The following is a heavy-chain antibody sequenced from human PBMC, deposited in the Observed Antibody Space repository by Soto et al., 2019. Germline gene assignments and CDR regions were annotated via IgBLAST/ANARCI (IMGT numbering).Heavy chain of an antibody. D-gene: IGHD6-19*01. V-gene: IGHV1-2*04. CDR2: INPKSGVT. CDR3: ARGVIGWSPFDV. J-gene: IGHJ4*02. CDR1: GYTFTDYY. Sequence: QVQLVQSGAELKKPGASVKVSCKASGYTFTDYYVHWLRQAPGQGLEWMGWINPKSGVTHYAQKFQDWVTLTRDTSVSTAYMELNRLKSDDTAVCFCARGVIGWSPFDVWGQGTLVTVSS.